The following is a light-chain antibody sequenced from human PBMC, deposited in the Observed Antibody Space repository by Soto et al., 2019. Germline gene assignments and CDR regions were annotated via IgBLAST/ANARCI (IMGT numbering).Light chain of an antibody. CDR2: GAS. CDR1: QSVSSSY. V-gene: IGKV3-20*01. J-gene: IGKJ4*01. CDR3: QQYGSSLLT. Sequence: EIVLTQSPGTLSLSPGERATLSCRASQSVSSSYLAWYQQKPGQAPRLLIYGASNRAIGIPDRFSGSGSRTDFTLTISRLEPEDVAVYYCQQYGSSLLTFGGGTKVEIK.